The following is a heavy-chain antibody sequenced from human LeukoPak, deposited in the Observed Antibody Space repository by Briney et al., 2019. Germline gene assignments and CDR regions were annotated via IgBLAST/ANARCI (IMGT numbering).Heavy chain of an antibody. D-gene: IGHD2-8*01. CDR1: GFTFSDYY. CDR2: ISSSGSTK. CDR3: ARGLLYPWGHDAFDI. Sequence: GGSLRLSCAASGFTFSDYYMSWIRQAPGKGLEWVSYISSSGSTKYYADSVKGRFTISRDNAKNSLYLQMNSLRAEDTAVYYCARGLLYPWGHDAFDIWGQGTMVTVSS. J-gene: IGHJ3*02. V-gene: IGHV3-11*04.